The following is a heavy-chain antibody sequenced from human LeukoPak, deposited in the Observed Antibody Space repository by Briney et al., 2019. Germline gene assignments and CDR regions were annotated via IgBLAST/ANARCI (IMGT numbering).Heavy chain of an antibody. CDR2: IYPGDSDT. V-gene: IGHV5-51*01. J-gene: IGHJ4*02. CDR3: ARRIMITFGGVIAPFDY. CDR1: GYSFTSYW. D-gene: IGHD3-16*02. Sequence: GESLKISCKGSGYSFTSYWIGWVRPMPGKGLEWMGIIYPGDSDTRYSPSFQGQVTISADKSISTAYLQWSSLKASDTAMYYCARRIMITFGGVIAPFDYWGQGTLVTVSS.